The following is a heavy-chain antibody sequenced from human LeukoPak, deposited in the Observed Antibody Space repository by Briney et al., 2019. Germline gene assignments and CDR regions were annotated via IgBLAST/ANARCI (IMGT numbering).Heavy chain of an antibody. CDR3: AKGGRSPLYYFDY. Sequence: PGGSLRLSCAASGFTFSSYAMSWVRQAPGKGLEWVSGISGSGGNTYYADSVKGRFTISRDNSENTLYLQMNSLRAEDTAVYYCAKGGRSPLYYFDYWGQGTLVTVSS. V-gene: IGHV3-23*01. CDR2: ISGSGGNT. D-gene: IGHD3-16*01. J-gene: IGHJ4*02. CDR1: GFTFSSYA.